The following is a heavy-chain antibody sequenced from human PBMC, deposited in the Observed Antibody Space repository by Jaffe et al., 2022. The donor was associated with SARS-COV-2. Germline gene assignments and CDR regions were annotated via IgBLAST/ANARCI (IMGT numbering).Heavy chain of an antibody. CDR3: AKVPNRIAAAGTRYFDY. CDR2: ISGSGGST. D-gene: IGHD6-13*01. J-gene: IGHJ4*02. Sequence: EVQLLESGGGLVQPGGSLRLSCAASGFTFSSYAMSWVRQAPGKGLEWVSAISGSGGSTYYADSVKGRFTISRDNSKNTLYLQMNSLRAEDTAVYYCAKVPNRIAAAGTRYFDYWGQGTLVTVSS. V-gene: IGHV3-23*01. CDR1: GFTFSSYA.